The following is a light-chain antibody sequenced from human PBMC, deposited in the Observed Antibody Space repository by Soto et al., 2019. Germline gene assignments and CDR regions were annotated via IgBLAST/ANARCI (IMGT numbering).Light chain of an antibody. Sequence: PLTQSAASLSDSVGERVTIPCLASHRLXNDLAWYERKPGKAPKGLXAIAASLQRGGPSRLSGSGSVTQFPLTISSLQPEDFANYYCLQHKDYPWTFGQGTKVDIK. V-gene: IGKV1-17*01. CDR2: IAA. J-gene: IGKJ1*01. CDR1: HRLXND. CDR3: LQHKDYPWT.